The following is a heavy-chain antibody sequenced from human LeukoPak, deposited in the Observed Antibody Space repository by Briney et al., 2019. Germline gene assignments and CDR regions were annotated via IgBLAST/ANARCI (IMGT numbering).Heavy chain of an antibody. D-gene: IGHD2/OR15-2a*01. Sequence: GASLRLSCAASGFTFSSYAMTWVRQTPGGGLEWISAISGSTNTPYYADSVKGRFTISRDNSKNTLYLQMISLRADDTAVYYCTKSGEVLRTTYYGMDVWGQGTTVTVSS. CDR3: TKSGEVLRTTYYGMDV. CDR2: ISGSTNTP. J-gene: IGHJ6*02. V-gene: IGHV3-23*01. CDR1: GFTFSSYA.